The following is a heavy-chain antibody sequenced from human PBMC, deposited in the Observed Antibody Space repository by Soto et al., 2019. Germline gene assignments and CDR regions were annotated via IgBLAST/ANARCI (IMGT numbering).Heavy chain of an antibody. V-gene: IGHV3-66*01. J-gene: IGHJ6*03. CDR3: ARVFSRWSYYYYMDV. CDR2: IYSGGST. Sequence: PGGSLRLSCAASGFTVSSNYMSWVRQAPGKGLEWVSVIYSGGSTYYADSVKGRFTISRDNSKNTLYLQMNSLRAEDTAVYYCARVFSRWSYYYYMDVWGKGTTVTVSS. D-gene: IGHD4-17*01. CDR1: GFTVSSNY.